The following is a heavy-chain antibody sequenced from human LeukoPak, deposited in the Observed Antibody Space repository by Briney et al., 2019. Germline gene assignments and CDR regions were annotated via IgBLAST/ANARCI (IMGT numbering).Heavy chain of an antibody. J-gene: IGHJ4*02. Sequence: GRSLRLSCAASGFTFRAYGMHWVRQAPGKGLEWVAVISYDGSNKYYADSVKGRFTISRDNSKNTLYLQMNSLRAEDTAVYYCAKPDTETDIVVVVAAPPPFDYWGQGTLVTVSS. V-gene: IGHV3-30*18. D-gene: IGHD2-15*01. CDR1: GFTFRAYG. CDR2: ISYDGSNK. CDR3: AKPDTETDIVVVVAAPPPFDY.